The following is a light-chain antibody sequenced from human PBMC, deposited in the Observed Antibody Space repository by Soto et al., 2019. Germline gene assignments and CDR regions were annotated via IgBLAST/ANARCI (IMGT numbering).Light chain of an antibody. CDR3: ATWDDSLNGHVE. CDR1: SSNIGSNT. Sequence: QSVLTQPPSASGTPGQRVTISCSGSSSNIGSNTVNWYQQLPGTAPKLLIYSNNQRPSGVPGRFSGSKSGTSASLAISGLQSEDEADYFCATWDDSLNGHVEFGGGTKLTVL. CDR2: SNN. J-gene: IGLJ2*01. V-gene: IGLV1-44*01.